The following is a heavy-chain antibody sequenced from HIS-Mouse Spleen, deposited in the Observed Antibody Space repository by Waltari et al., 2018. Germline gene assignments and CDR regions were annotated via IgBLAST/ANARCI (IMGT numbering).Heavy chain of an antibody. V-gene: IGHV4-39*07. CDR2: IYYSGST. D-gene: IGHD6-13*01. CDR1: GGSISSSSYF. Sequence: QLQLQESAPGLVKPSETLSLTCTASGGSISSSSYFVAWIRRPPGKGLEWIGSIYYSGSTYYNPSLKSRVTISVDTSKNQFSLKLSSVTAADTAVYYCAREIPYSSSWYDWYFDLWGRGTLVTVSS. CDR3: AREIPYSSSWYDWYFDL. J-gene: IGHJ2*01.